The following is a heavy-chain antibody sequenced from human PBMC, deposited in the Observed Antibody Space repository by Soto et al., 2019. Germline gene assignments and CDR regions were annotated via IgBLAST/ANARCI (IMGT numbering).Heavy chain of an antibody. Sequence: QVQLVESGGGVVQPGRSLRLSCAASGFTFISYAMHWVRQAPGKGLEWVAVISFDGSTEYYADSVRGRFIISRDNSKNTLDLQTNSLRHKDTAAYYCARSRHGSRSNTHFYNGLDVWGQGTTVTVS. V-gene: IGHV3-30-3*01. D-gene: IGHD3-10*01. CDR1: GFTFISYA. J-gene: IGHJ6*02. CDR3: ARSRHGSRSNTHFYNGLDV. CDR2: ISFDGSTE.